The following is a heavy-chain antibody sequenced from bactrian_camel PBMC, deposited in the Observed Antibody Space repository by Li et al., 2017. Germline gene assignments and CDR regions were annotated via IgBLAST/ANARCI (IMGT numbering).Heavy chain of an antibody. CDR3: AADWAPTDWTTCMGWNAGSGY. V-gene: IGHV3S45*01. J-gene: IGHJ6*01. D-gene: IGHD3*01. Sequence: HVQLVESGGGSVQAGGSLRLSCKVSGHARGSNCGGWYRLPPGRAPAEREGIAAIRRDGGETWYAGSVKGRFTISKDNAKNTLYLQMNGLKPEDTAMYYCAADWAPTDWTTCMGWNAGSGYWGPGTQVTVS. CDR1: GHARGSNC. CDR2: IRRDGGET.